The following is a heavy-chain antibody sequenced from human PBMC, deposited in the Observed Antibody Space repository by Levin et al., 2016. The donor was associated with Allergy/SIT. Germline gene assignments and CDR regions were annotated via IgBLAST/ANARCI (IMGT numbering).Heavy chain of an antibody. D-gene: IGHD1-1*01. CDR2: VYRSGIT. J-gene: IGHJ6*02. Sequence: SETLSLTCSVSGDSISTYYWSWIRQPPGKGLEWIGYVYRSGITNYNPSLKSRVTISVDTSKNQFSLQLSSVTAADTAVYYCARGGTTETTSYGVDVWGLGTTVTVSS. V-gene: IGHV4-59*01. CDR1: GDSISTYY. CDR3: ARGGTTETTSYGVDV.